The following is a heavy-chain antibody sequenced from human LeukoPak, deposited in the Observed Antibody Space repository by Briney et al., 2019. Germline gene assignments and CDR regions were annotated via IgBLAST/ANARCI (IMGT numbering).Heavy chain of an antibody. J-gene: IGHJ4*02. V-gene: IGHV1-3*01. CDR2: INAGNGNT. CDR3: ARARVLRFLEWSPPADY. CDR1: GYTFTSYA. D-gene: IGHD3-3*01. Sequence: ASVKVSCKASGYTFTSYAMHRVRQAPGQRLEWMGWINAGNGNTKYSQKFQGRVTITRDTSASTAYMELSSLRSEDTAVYYCARARVLRFLEWSPPADYWGQGTLVTVSS.